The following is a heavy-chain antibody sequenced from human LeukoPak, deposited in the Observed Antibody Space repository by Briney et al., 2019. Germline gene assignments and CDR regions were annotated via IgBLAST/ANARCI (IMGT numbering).Heavy chain of an antibody. CDR1: GDFITASY. Sequence: SETLSLTCTVSGDFITASYWSWIRQPPGKGLEWIGYVYYSGSTEYNPSLRSRVTISLEMSKHQFSLNVTSVAAADTAVYYCATNTGTVFDFWGQGALVTVSS. D-gene: IGHD7-27*01. CDR2: VYYSGST. V-gene: IGHV4-59*01. CDR3: ATNTGTVFDF. J-gene: IGHJ4*02.